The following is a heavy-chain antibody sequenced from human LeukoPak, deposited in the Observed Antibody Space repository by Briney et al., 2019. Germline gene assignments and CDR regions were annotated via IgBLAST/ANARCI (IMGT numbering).Heavy chain of an antibody. V-gene: IGHV3-33*01. J-gene: IGHJ4*02. CDR3: ARRVQYYFDY. Sequence: GGSLRLSCAASGFIFSNCDMHWVRQAPGKGLEWVAVIWYDGSDKHYADSVQGRFTISRDNSKNSLYLQMNSLRAEDTALYYCARRVQYYFDYWGQGTLVTVSS. CDR2: IWYDGSDK. CDR1: GFIFSNCD.